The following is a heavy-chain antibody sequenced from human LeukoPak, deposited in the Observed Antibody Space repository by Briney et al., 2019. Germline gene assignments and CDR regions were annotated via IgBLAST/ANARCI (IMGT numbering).Heavy chain of an antibody. V-gene: IGHV3-23*01. CDR2: ISGGGGST. CDR3: AKHMVRGVIKPLYFDY. CDR1: GFTFSSYA. J-gene: IGHJ4*02. D-gene: IGHD3-10*01. Sequence: GGSLRLSCAASGFTFSSYAMSWVRQAPGKGLEWVSAISGGGGSTYYADSVKGRFTISRDNSKNTLYLQMNSLRAEDTAVYYCAKHMVRGVIKPLYFDYWGQGTLVTVSS.